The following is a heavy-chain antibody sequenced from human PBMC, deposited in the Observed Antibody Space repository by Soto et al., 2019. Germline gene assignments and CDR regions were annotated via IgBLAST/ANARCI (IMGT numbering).Heavy chain of an antibody. CDR1: GYTFTSYY. CDR3: ARDVDTALVQTRHKPYYGMDV. D-gene: IGHD5-18*01. Sequence: ASVKVSCKASGYTFTSYYMHWVRQAPGQGLEWMGIINPSGGSTSYAQKFQGRVTMTRDTSTSTVYMELSSLRSEDTAVYYCARDVDTALVQTRHKPYYGMDVWGQGTTVTVSS. V-gene: IGHV1-46*01. CDR2: INPSGGST. J-gene: IGHJ6*02.